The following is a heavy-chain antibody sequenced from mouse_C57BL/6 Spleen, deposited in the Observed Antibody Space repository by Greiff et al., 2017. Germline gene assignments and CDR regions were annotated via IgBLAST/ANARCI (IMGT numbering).Heavy chain of an antibody. V-gene: IGHV2-9-1*01. D-gene: IGHD2-4*01. CDR3: ARTDYDYDVAMDY. CDR1: GFSLTSYA. J-gene: IGHJ4*01. Sequence: VKLMESGPGLVAPSQSLSITCTVSGFSLTSYAISWVRQPPGKGLEWLGVIWTGGGTNYNSALKSRLSISKDNSKSQVFLKMNSLQTDDTARYYCARTDYDYDVAMDYWGQGTSVTVSS. CDR2: IWTGGGT.